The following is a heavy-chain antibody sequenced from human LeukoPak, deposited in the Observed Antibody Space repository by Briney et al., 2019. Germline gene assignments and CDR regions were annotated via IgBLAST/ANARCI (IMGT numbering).Heavy chain of an antibody. D-gene: IGHD6-13*01. J-gene: IGHJ6*03. CDR2: ISYDGSNK. CDR3: ARDGPRVIAAAGRNYYYYMDV. CDR1: GFTFSSYG. Sequence: GSLRLSCAASGFTFSSYGMHWVRQAPGKGLEWVAVISYDGSNKYYADSVKGRFTISRDNSKNTLYLQMNSLRAEDTAVYYCARDGPRVIAAAGRNYYYYMDVWGKGTTVTVSS. V-gene: IGHV3-30*03.